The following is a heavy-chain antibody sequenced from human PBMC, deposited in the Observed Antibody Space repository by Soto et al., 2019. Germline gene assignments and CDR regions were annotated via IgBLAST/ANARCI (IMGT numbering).Heavy chain of an antibody. CDR3: ARQGFGPLHGLVDV. V-gene: IGHV4-59*01. D-gene: IGHD3-10*01. CDR2: IYYSGST. J-gene: IGHJ6*02. Sequence: SETLSLTCTVSGGSISSYYWSWIRQPPGKGLEWIGYIYYSGSTNYNPSLKSRVTISVDTSKNQFSLKLSSVTAADTAVYHCARQGFGPLHGLVDVWGQGTTVTVSS. CDR1: GGSISSYY.